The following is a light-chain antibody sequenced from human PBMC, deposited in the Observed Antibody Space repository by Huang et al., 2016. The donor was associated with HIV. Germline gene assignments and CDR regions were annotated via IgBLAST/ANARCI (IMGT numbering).Light chain of an antibody. V-gene: IGKV3-15*01. J-gene: IGKJ4*01. Sequence: IVMTQSPATLSVSPGERVTVSCRANRSVSSNLAWYQQRPGQAPRRLIYGSSTRAPGIPARFSGRCSGTDFSLTISSLQSEDFALYYCQQYNNWLLSFGGGTRVDI. CDR2: GSS. CDR3: QQYNNWLLS. CDR1: RSVSSN.